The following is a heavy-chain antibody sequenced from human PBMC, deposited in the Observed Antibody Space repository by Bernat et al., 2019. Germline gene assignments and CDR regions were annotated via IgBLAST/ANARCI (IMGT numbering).Heavy chain of an antibody. J-gene: IGHJ4*02. Sequence: EVQLLESGGGLVQPGGSLRLSCAASGFTFSSYAMSWVRQAPGKGLEWVSAISGSGGSTYYADSVKGRFTISRDNSKNTLYLQMNSLRAEDTAVYYCAKDYGYDSSGYYSGYFDYWGQGTLVTVSS. CDR1: GFTFSSYA. CDR2: ISGSGGST. V-gene: IGHV3-23*01. CDR3: AKDYGYDSSGYYSGYFDY. D-gene: IGHD3-22*01.